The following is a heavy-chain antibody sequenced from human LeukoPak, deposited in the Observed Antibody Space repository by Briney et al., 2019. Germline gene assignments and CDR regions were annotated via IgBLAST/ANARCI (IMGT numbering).Heavy chain of an antibody. CDR2: IIPILGIA. CDR1: GGTFSSYA. CDR3: ARVDKWKTIPVDY. Sequence: GASVKVSCKASGGTFSSYAISWVRQAPGQGLEWMGRIIPILGIANYAQKFQGRVTITAVKSTSTAYMELSSLRSEDTAVYYCARVDKWKTIPVDYWGQGTLVTVSS. V-gene: IGHV1-69*04. J-gene: IGHJ4*02. D-gene: IGHD1-20*01.